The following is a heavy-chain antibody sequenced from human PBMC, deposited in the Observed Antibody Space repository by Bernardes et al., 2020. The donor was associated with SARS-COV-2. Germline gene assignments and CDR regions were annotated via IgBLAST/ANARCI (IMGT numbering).Heavy chain of an antibody. Sequence: GGSLRLSCAASGFTFSSYWMSWVRQAPGKGLEWVANIKGDGRQRSSVDSVRGRFTISRDNAKNLLYLQMNSLRAEDTAVYYCARIEEVTGRDYWCQGTLVTVSS. V-gene: IGHV3-7*01. D-gene: IGHD6-19*01. J-gene: IGHJ4*02. CDR1: GFTFSSYW. CDR2: IKGDGRQR. CDR3: ARIEEVTGRDY.